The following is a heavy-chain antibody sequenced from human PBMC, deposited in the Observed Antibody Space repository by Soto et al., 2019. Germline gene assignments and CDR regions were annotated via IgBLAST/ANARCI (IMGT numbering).Heavy chain of an antibody. CDR2: ISYDGSNK. V-gene: IGHV3-30*18. CDR1: GFTFSSYG. D-gene: IGHD6-19*01. J-gene: IGHJ6*02. Sequence: PGGSLRLSCAASGFTFSSYGMHWVRQAPGKGLEWVAVISYDGSNKYYADSVKGRFTISRDNSKNTLYLQMNSLRAEDTAVYYCAKDHVAGTNYYYYGMDVWGQGTTVTVSS. CDR3: AKDHVAGTNYYYYGMDV.